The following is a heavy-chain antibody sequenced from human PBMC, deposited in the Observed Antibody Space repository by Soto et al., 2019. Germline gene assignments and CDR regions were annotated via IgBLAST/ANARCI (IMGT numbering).Heavy chain of an antibody. V-gene: IGHV4-59*01. CDR3: TRLMYYDSTGYGLVWFDS. J-gene: IGHJ5*01. D-gene: IGHD3-22*01. Sequence: SETLSLTCTVSGGSITSYYWSWIRQPPGKGKEWIGYIYYSGSTNYNPSLTSRAIISIDTSKSQFSLKLSSVTAADTAVYYCTRLMYYDSTGYGLVWFDSWRQAPLVTVS. CDR2: IYYSGST. CDR1: GGSITSYY.